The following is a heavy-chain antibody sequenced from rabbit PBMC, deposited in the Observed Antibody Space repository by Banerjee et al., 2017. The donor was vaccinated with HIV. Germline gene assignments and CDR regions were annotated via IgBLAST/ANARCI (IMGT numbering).Heavy chain of an antibody. CDR1: GFDFSSYG. V-gene: IGHV1S47*01. CDR3: ARAYYAGSSYPNYFKL. CDR2: IDPVFGST. Sequence: QEQLEESGGGLVQPGGSLKLSCKASGFDFSSYGVSWVRQAPGKGLEWIGYIDPVFGSTYYASWVNRRFTISSHNAQNTLYLQLNSLTAADTATYFCARAYYAGSSYPNYFKLWGQGTLVTVS. D-gene: IGHD8-1*01. J-gene: IGHJ4*01.